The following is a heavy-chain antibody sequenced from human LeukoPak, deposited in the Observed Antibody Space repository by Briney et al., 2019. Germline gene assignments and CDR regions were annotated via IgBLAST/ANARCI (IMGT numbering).Heavy chain of an antibody. V-gene: IGHV4-34*01. CDR1: GGPFSGYY. J-gene: IGHJ4*02. CDR3: AAKGGDGHNSAFGF. D-gene: IGHD5-24*01. CDR2: INHHGYT. Sequence: PSETLSLTCAVYGGPFSGYYWSWIRQPPGKGLEWIGEINHHGYTNYNPSLRSRVIMSVDTSKNHISLNLTSVTAADTAMYYCAAKGGDGHNSAFGFWGQGALVSVSS.